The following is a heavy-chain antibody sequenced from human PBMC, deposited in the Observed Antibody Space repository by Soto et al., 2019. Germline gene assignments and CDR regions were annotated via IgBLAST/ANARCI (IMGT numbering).Heavy chain of an antibody. CDR3: ARGLSLGLAARPSGRLGWFDP. CDR2: IYYSGST. J-gene: IGHJ5*02. V-gene: IGHV4-30-4*01. D-gene: IGHD6-6*01. Sequence: PSETLSLTCTVSGGSISSGDYYWSWIRQPPGKGLEWIGYIYYSGSTYYNPSLKSRVTISVDTSKNQFSLKLSSVTAADTAVYYCARGLSLGLAARPSGRLGWFDPWGQGNLVTVSS. CDR1: GGSISSGDYY.